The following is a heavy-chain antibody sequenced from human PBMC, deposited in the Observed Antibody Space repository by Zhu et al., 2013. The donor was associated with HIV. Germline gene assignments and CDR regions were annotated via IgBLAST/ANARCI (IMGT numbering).Heavy chain of an antibody. D-gene: IGHD6-19*01. CDR3: AKVRMAVYYYYGIDV. Sequence: EVQLVESGGGLVQPGRSLRLSCAASGFTFDDYAMHWVRQAPGKGLEWVSGISWNSGSIGYADSVKGRFTISRDNAKNSLYLQMNSLRAEDTALYYCAKVRMAVYYYYGIDVWGQGTTVTVSS. CDR2: ISWNSGSI. V-gene: IGHV3-9*01. CDR1: GFTFDDYA. J-gene: IGHJ6*02.